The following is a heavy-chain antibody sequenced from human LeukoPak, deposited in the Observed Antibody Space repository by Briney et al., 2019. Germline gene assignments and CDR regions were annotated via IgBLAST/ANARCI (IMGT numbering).Heavy chain of an antibody. CDR1: GFTFSSYS. J-gene: IGHJ4*02. CDR3: ARDKKTDDYGDYWPWVVDY. CDR2: ISSSSSYI. Sequence: GGSLRLSCAASGFTFSSYSMNWVRQAPGKGLEWVSPISSSSSYIYYADSVKGRFTISRDNAKNSLYLQMNSLRAEDTAVYYCARDKKTDDYGDYWPWVVDYWGQGTLVTASS. D-gene: IGHD4-17*01. V-gene: IGHV3-21*06.